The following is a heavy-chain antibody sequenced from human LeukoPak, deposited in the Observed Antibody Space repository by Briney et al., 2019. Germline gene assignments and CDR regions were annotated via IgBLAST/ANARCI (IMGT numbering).Heavy chain of an antibody. D-gene: IGHD3-10*01. V-gene: IGHV3-15*01. Sequence: PGGSLRLSCAATGFTFSNAWMSWVRQAPGKGLEWVGRIKSKTDGGTTDYAAPVKGRFTISRDDSKNTLYLQMNSLKTEDTAVYYCTTDPSNFHYYGSGSCPDWGQGTLVTVSS. J-gene: IGHJ4*02. CDR2: IKSKTDGGTT. CDR1: GFTFSNAW. CDR3: TTDPSNFHYYGSGSCPD.